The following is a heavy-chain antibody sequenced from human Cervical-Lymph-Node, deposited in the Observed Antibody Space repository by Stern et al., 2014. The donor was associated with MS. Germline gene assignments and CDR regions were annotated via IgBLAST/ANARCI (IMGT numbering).Heavy chain of an antibody. V-gene: IGHV4-30-2*01. D-gene: IGHD6-19*01. Sequence: QVQLQESGSGLLRPSQTLSLTCAVSGGSISSGGDSWNWIRRPPGKGLEWIGNIYHSGNTFYNPSLESRVTISVDKSKNQFSLKLSSVTAADTAVFYCVRGRGSGWVFNSYGLDVWGQGTTVTVSS. CDR2: IYHSGNT. CDR1: GGSISSGGDS. CDR3: VRGRGSGWVFNSYGLDV. J-gene: IGHJ6*02.